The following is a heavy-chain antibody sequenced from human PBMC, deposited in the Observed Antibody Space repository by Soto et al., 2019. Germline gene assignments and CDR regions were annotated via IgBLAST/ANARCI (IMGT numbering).Heavy chain of an antibody. Sequence: GGSLRLSCAVSGFTVSSNSITWVRQPPGQGLEWVSVLHSDDSTYYVDSVKGRFVISRDNSKHTVYIQMNSLRAEDTAIYYCARELGGSWYNWFDPWGQGTLVTVSS. CDR3: ARELGGSWYNWFDP. CDR1: GFTVSSNS. CDR2: LHSDDST. J-gene: IGHJ5*02. V-gene: IGHV3-53*01. D-gene: IGHD2-15*01.